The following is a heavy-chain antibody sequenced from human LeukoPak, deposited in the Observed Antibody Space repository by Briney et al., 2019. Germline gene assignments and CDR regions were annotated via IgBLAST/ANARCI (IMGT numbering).Heavy chain of an antibody. J-gene: IGHJ4*02. V-gene: IGHV1-18*01. CDR3: ARGGYSYGYVGWIDY. CDR1: GYTFSNYG. Sequence: ASVKVSCTASGYTFSNYGFNWVRQAPGQGLEWMGWISAYNGITNYAQKLQGRATMTTDTSTSTAYMELRSLRSDDTAVYYCARGGYSYGYVGWIDYWGQGTLVTVSS. CDR2: ISAYNGIT. D-gene: IGHD5-18*01.